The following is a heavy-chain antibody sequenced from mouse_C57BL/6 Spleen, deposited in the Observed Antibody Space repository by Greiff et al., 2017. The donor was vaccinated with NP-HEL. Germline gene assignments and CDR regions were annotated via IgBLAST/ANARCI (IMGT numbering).Heavy chain of an antibody. V-gene: IGHV5-9-1*02. J-gene: IGHJ3*01. D-gene: IGHD2-4*01. CDR3: TRDEGDYDGSWFAY. Sequence: EVKLMESGEGLVKPGGSLKLSCAASGFTFSSYAMSWVRQTPEKRLEWVAYISSGGDYIYYADTVKGRFTISRDNARNTLYLQMSSLKSEDTAMYYCTRDEGDYDGSWFAYWGQGTLVTVSA. CDR2: ISSGGDYI. CDR1: GFTFSSYA.